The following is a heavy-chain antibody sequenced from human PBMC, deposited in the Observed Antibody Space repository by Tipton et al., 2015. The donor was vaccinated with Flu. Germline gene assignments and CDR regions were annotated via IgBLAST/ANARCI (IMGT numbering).Heavy chain of an antibody. V-gene: IGHV3-74*01. CDR1: GGSVSSGSYY. CDR2: INRDGSGT. Sequence: SLRLSCTVSGGSVSSGSYYWSWHPPPPGKGLVWVSRINRDGSGTTYADSVKGRFTISRDNAKNPLYLQMNSLRAEDTAVYYCARDKYSYDSSANKLDYRGQGILVTVAS. J-gene: IGHJ4*02. CDR3: ARDKYSYDSSANKLDY. D-gene: IGHD3-22*01.